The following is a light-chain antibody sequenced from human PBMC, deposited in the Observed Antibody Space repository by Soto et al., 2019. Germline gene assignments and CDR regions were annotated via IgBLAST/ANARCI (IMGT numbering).Light chain of an antibody. CDR3: QQTRSGIT. V-gene: IGKV1-39*01. Sequence: DIHLTQSPPYLSATVGDRVTITCRARQTIDSYLNWFQQKPGLAPKLLIYAASKVQSGVSSRFRGSGSGTDFSLTSDPLQPDDFASYYCQQTRSGITFGEGTRLEI. CDR2: AAS. J-gene: IGKJ5*01. CDR1: QTIDSY.